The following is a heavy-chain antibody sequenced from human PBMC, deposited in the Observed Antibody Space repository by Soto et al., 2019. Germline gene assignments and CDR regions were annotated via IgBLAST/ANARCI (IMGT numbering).Heavy chain of an antibody. CDR2: IYDTGISGYTPST. Sequence: SETLSLTCTVSGGSITSSYWSWIRRPPGKGLEWIAYIYDTGISGYTPSTSYNPSLKSRLSMSVDTSKNQFSLTMKSVTAADTGVYYCASHPLNWSDADSWGQGVLVTVSS. D-gene: IGHD1-1*01. J-gene: IGHJ4*02. CDR1: GGSITSSY. CDR3: ASHPLNWSDADS. V-gene: IGHV4-59*04.